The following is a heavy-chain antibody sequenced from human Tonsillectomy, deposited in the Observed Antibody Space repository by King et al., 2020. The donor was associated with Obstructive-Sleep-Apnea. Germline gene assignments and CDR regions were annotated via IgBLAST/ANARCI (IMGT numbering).Heavy chain of an antibody. V-gene: IGHV4-31*03. D-gene: IGHD6-25*01. CDR3: ARDSSSSGDAGFDP. CDR2: IYYSGST. CDR1: GGSISSGGYY. Sequence: VQLQESGPGLVKPSQTLSLTCTVSGGSISSGGYYWSWIRQHPGKGLEWIGYIYYSGSTYYNSSLKSRVTISVDTSKNQFSLKLSSVTAADTAVYYCARDSSSSGDAGFDPWGQGTWSPSPQ. J-gene: IGHJ5*02.